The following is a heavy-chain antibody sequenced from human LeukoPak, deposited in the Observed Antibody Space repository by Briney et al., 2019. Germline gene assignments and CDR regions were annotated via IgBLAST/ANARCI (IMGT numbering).Heavy chain of an antibody. CDR2: ISGSGGST. D-gene: IGHD2-15*01. V-gene: IGHV3-23*01. CDR1: GFTFSSYA. CDR3: AKRGKYCSGGSCYYLDP. J-gene: IGHJ5*02. Sequence: GGSLRLSCAASGFTFSSYAMSWVRQAPGKRLEWVSAISGSGGSTYYADSVKGRFTISRDNSKNTLYLQMNSLRAEDTAVYYCAKRGKYCSGGSCYYLDPWGQGTLVTVSS.